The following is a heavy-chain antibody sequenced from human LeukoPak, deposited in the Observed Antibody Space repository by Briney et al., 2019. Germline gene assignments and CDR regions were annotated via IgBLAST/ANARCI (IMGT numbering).Heavy chain of an antibody. CDR1: GGSISSYY. Sequence: PSETLSLTCTVPGGSISSYYWSWIRQPPGKGLEWIGYIYYSGSTNYNPSLKSRVTISVDTSKNQFSLKLSSVTAADTAVYYCARDGSYCSGVSCYWYYFDVWGQGTLVTVSS. CDR3: ARDGSYCSGVSCYWYYFDV. J-gene: IGHJ4*02. CDR2: IYYSGST. D-gene: IGHD2-15*01. V-gene: IGHV4-59*12.